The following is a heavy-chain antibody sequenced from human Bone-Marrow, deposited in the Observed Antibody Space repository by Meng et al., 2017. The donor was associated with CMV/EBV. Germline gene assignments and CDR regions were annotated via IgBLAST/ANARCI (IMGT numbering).Heavy chain of an antibody. CDR1: GASIKNYN. D-gene: IGHD3-16*01. V-gene: IGHV4-4*07. CDR3: AGSRPGGGACDY. CDR2: IQVIGHT. Sequence: QVQITESGPGPGKPSETPSLTCIVSGASIKNYNWNWVRQPAGQGLEWIGLIQVIGHTVYNPSLKSRVTVSLDASKSQFSLTLNSVTAADTATYYCAGSRPGGGACDYWGQGILVTVSS. J-gene: IGHJ4*02.